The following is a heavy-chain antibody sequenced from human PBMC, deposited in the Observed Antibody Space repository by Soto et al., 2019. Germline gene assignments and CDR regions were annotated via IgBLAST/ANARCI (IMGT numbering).Heavy chain of an antibody. D-gene: IGHD3-22*01. Sequence: SETLSLTCAVSGGSISSGGYSWNWIRQPPGKGLEWIGYIYYGGSTYYNPSLQSRVTMSVDRSRNQFSLKLNSVTAADTAVYYCARVRREYDNSGPVDYWGQGTLVTVSS. CDR3: ARVRREYDNSGPVDY. J-gene: IGHJ4*02. CDR1: GGSISSGGYS. CDR2: IYYGGST. V-gene: IGHV4-30-2*01.